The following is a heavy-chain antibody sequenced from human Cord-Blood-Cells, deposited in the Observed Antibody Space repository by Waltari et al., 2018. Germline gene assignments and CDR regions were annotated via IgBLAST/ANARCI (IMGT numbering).Heavy chain of an antibody. CDR2: INHSGST. CDR1: GGSFSGYY. V-gene: IGHV4-34*01. Sequence: QVQLQQWGAGLLKPSETLSLTCAVYGGSFSGYYWSWIRQPPGKGLGWIGEINHSGSTNYNPSLKSRVTISVDTSKNQFSLKLSSVTAADTAVYYCARGSVVVIATNWFDPWGQGTLVTVSS. J-gene: IGHJ5*02. D-gene: IGHD2-21*01. CDR3: ARGSVVVIATNWFDP.